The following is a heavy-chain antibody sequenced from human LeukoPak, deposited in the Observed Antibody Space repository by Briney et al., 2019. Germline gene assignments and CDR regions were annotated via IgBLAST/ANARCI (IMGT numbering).Heavy chain of an antibody. D-gene: IGHD3-16*02. V-gene: IGHV4-39*01. J-gene: IGHJ4*02. CDR1: GGSISSSSYY. CDR2: IYYSGST. Sequence: SGTLSLTCAVSGGSISSSSYYWGWIRQPPGKGLEWIGSIYYSGSTYYNPSLKSRVTISVDTSKNQFSLKLSSVTAADTAVYYCASGYTATDYWGQGTLVTVSS. CDR3: ASGYTATDY.